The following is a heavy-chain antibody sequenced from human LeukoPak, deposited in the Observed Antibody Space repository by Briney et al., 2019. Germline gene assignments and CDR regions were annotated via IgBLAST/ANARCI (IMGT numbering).Heavy chain of an antibody. J-gene: IGHJ4*02. CDR1: GFTVSSNY. Sequence: GGSLRHSCAASGFTVSSNYMSWVRQAPGKGLEWVSVIYSGGSTYYADSVKGRFTISRDNSKNTLYLQMNSLRAEDTAVYYCAAKYNWNDPTDCFDYWGQGTLVTVSS. CDR3: AAKYNWNDPTDCFDY. V-gene: IGHV3-66*02. CDR2: IYSGGST. D-gene: IGHD1-20*01.